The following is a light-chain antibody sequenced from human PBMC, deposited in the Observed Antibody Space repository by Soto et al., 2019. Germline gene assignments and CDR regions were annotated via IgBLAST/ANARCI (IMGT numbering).Light chain of an antibody. V-gene: IGLV2-14*03. CDR2: DVS. J-gene: IGLJ1*01. CDR1: NSDVGGYTY. CDR3: SSYTSSSTPYV. Sequence: QSALTQPASVSGSPGQSITISCTGTNSDVGGYTYVSWYQQHPGKAPKLMIYDVSNRPSGVSNRFSGSKSGNTASLTISGLQADDEADYYCSSYTSSSTPYVFGTWTKLTVL.